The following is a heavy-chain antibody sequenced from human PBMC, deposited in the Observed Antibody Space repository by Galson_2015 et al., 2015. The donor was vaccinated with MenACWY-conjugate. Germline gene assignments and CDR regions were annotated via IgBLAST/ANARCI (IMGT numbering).Heavy chain of an antibody. Sequence: SLRLSCAASGFTFSSYSMNWVRQAPGKGLEWVSYISSSRSTIYYADSVKGRFTISRDNAKNSLYLQMNSLRAEDTAMYYCARDSTGNWNDFVYSYYGMDVWGQGTTVTVPS. CDR3: ARDSTGNWNDFVYSYYGMDV. D-gene: IGHD1-1*01. CDR1: GFTFSSYS. V-gene: IGHV3-48*04. CDR2: ISSSRSTI. J-gene: IGHJ6*02.